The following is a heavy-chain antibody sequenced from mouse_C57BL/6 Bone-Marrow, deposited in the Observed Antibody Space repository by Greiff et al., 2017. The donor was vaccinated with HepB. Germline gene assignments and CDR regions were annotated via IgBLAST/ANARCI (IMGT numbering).Heavy chain of an antibody. CDR1: GYSFTGYF. CDR2: INPYNGDT. CDR3: ARANYGSSLEVYWYFDV. J-gene: IGHJ1*03. V-gene: IGHV1-37*01. D-gene: IGHD1-1*01. Sequence: EVKLVESGPELVKPGASVKISCKASGYSFTGYFMNWVKQSHGKSLEWIGRINPYNGDTFYNQKFKGKATLTVDKSSSTAHMELLSLTSEDFAVYYCARANYGSSLEVYWYFDVWGTGTTVTVSS.